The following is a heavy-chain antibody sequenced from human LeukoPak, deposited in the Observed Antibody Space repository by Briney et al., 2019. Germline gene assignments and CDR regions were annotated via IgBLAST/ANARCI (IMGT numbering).Heavy chain of an antibody. Sequence: ASVKVSCKASGYTFTSYDINWVRQATGQGLEWMGWMNPNSGNTGYAQKFQGRVTMTRNTSISTAYMELSSLRSEDTAVYYCASSGMATKPRWDYWGQGTLVTVSS. J-gene: IGHJ4*02. D-gene: IGHD5-24*01. CDR3: ASSGMATKPRWDY. CDR1: GYTFTSYD. V-gene: IGHV1-8*01. CDR2: MNPNSGNT.